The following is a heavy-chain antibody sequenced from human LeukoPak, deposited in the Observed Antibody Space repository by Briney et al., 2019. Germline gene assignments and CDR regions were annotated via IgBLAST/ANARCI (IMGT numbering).Heavy chain of an antibody. J-gene: IGHJ4*02. CDR3: AQGGHDFNPFYY. CDR2: IKGGGSYP. Sequence: GGSLRLSCAASGFTFSTYAMGWVRQAPGEGLEWVSSIKGGGSYPFYADSVRGRFTISRDKTKNTLYLQLNSLRAEDTAVYFCAQGGHDFNPFYYWGQGTLVTVSS. D-gene: IGHD2-21*02. V-gene: IGHV3-23*01. CDR1: GFTFSTYA.